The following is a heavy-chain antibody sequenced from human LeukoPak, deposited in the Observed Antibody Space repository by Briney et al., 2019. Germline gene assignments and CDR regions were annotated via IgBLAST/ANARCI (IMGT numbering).Heavy chain of an antibody. Sequence: PSQTLSLTCTVSGGSISSGAYYWSWIRQHPGKGLEWIGYIYYSGSTYYNPSLKSRVTISVDTSKNQFSLKLSSVTAADTAVYYCAGQEVVAATTDYWGQGTLVTVSS. CDR3: AGQEVVAATTDY. V-gene: IGHV4-31*03. J-gene: IGHJ4*02. CDR1: GGSISSGAYY. D-gene: IGHD2-15*01. CDR2: IYYSGST.